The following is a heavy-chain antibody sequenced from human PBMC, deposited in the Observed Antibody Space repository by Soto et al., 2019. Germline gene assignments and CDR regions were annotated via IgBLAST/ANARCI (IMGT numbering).Heavy chain of an antibody. CDR3: AKAKFDFWSGYWSPSLDF. V-gene: IGHV1-2*02. Sequence: ASVKVSCKASRYTFTSYYIHWVRQAPGQGLEWMGWINPNNGYTKYTQKFQGRVTVTRDTSITTAYLELTRLQSDDTAVYYCAKAKFDFWSGYWSPSLDFWGQGTLVTVSS. CDR1: RYTFTSYY. D-gene: IGHD3-3*01. J-gene: IGHJ4*02. CDR2: INPNNGYT.